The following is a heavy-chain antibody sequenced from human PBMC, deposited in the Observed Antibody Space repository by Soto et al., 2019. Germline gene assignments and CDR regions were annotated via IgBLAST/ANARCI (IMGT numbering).Heavy chain of an antibody. CDR1: GGTINSGGYC. D-gene: IGHD5-18*01. Sequence: QVQLPESGPGLVKPSQTLSLTCTVSGGTINSGGYCWSWIRQHPGKGLEWIGCISYGVSTSYNVYLKSRVTITVDTSKNQFSLKLRSGTAADEAVYYCSRGILVWGQGTLITVSS. CDR2: ISYGVST. CDR3: SRGILV. J-gene: IGHJ4*02. V-gene: IGHV4-31*03.